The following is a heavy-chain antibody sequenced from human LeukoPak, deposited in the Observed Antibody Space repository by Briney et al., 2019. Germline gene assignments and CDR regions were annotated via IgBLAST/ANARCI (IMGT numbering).Heavy chain of an antibody. J-gene: IGHJ4*02. D-gene: IGHD3-9*01. V-gene: IGHV3-7*01. Sequence: PGGSLRLSCAASGFTFSRYWMSWVRQAPGKGLEWLANINDDGKETGFADSVKGRFTISRDNAKNSVYLQMNSLTAEDTAVYFCARDLDWGRFDYWGQGTLVTVSS. CDR3: ARDLDWGRFDY. CDR2: INDDGKET. CDR1: GFTFSRYW.